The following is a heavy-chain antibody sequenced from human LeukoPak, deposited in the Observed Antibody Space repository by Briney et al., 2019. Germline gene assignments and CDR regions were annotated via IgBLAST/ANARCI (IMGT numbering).Heavy chain of an antibody. Sequence: GGFLRLSCAASGFTFSSYSMNWVRQAPGKGLEWVSSISSSSSYIYYADSVKGRFTISRDNAKNSLYLQMNSLRAEDTAVYYCARGGIAAAGRGWFDPWGQGTLVTVSS. J-gene: IGHJ5*02. D-gene: IGHD6-13*01. CDR2: ISSSSSYI. CDR3: ARGGIAAAGRGWFDP. CDR1: GFTFSSYS. V-gene: IGHV3-21*01.